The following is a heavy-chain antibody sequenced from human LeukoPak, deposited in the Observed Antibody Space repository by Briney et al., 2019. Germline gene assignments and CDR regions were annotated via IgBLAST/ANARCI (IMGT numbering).Heavy chain of an antibody. CDR3: AKALQGRVWGSYSHASDI. CDR1: GFTFSPHA. V-gene: IGHV3-23*01. CDR2: ISGRDGTT. Sequence: GGSLRLSCAASGFTFSPHAMSWVRQAPGKGPEWVSVISGRDGTTYYADSVKGRFTISRDNSRNMLYLQMNSLRAEDTAVYYCAKALQGRVWGSYSHASDIWGQGTMVTVSP. J-gene: IGHJ3*02. D-gene: IGHD3-16*01.